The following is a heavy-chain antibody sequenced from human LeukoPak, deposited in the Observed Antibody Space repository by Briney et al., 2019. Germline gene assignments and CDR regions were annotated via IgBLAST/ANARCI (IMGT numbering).Heavy chain of an antibody. CDR1: GYTFTGYY. CDR3: ARDLGSSSPDYYYYMDV. D-gene: IGHD6-6*01. Sequence: GASVKVSCKASGYTFTGYYMHWVRQAPGQGLEWMGWINPNSGGTNYAQKFQGRVTMTRDTSISTAYMELSRLRSEDTAVYYCARDLGSSSPDYYYYMDVWGKGTTVTVSS. V-gene: IGHV1-2*02. J-gene: IGHJ6*03. CDR2: INPNSGGT.